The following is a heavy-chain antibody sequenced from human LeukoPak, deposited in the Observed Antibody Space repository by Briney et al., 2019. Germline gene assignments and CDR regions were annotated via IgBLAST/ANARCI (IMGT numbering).Heavy chain of an antibody. D-gene: IGHD3-22*01. CDR3: ARGGSSGYYYG. CDR1: GDSISSYY. V-gene: IGHV4-4*07. J-gene: IGHJ4*02. CDR2: MFTSGST. Sequence: SETLSLTCTVSGDSISSYYWSWIRQPAGKGLEWIGRMFTSGSTNYNPSLKSRVTMSLDTSKNQFSLKLSSVTAADTAVYYCARGGSSGYYYGWGQGTLVTVSS.